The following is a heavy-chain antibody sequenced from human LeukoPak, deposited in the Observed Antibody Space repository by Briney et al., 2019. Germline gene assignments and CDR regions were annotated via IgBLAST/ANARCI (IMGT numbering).Heavy chain of an antibody. CDR1: GYTFTGQY. J-gene: IGHJ6*03. CDR2: INPNSGGT. CDR3: ARSRRSSGYEVAYYMDV. D-gene: IGHD3-22*01. V-gene: IGHV1-2*02. Sequence: ASVKVSCKASGYTFTGQYMHWVRQAPGQGLEWMGWINPNSGGTNYAQKFQGRVTMTRDTSISTAYMELSRLRSDDTAVYYCARSRRSSGYEVAYYMDVWGKGTTVTVSS.